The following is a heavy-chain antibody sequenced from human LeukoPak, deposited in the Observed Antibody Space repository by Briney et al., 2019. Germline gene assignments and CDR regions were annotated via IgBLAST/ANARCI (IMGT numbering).Heavy chain of an antibody. V-gene: IGHV5-51*01. CDR1: GYSFTSYW. CDR3: ARQGYSSGGYDAFDI. J-gene: IGHJ3*02. CDR2: IYPGDSDT. D-gene: IGHD6-19*01. Sequence: GESLKISCKGSGYSFTSYWIGWVRQMPGKGLEWMGIIYPGDSDTRYSPSFQGQVTISADKSISTAYLQWSSLKASDTAMYYCARQGYSSGGYDAFDIWGQGTMVTVSS.